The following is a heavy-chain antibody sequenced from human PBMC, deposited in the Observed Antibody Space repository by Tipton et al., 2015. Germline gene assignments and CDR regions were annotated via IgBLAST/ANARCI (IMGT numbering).Heavy chain of an antibody. J-gene: IGHJ6*02. CDR1: SDSISSYY. Sequence: TLSLTCSVSSDSISSYYWSWIRQPPGKGLEWIGYIYYSGSTNYNPSLKSRVTISVDTSKNQFSLTLNSVAAADTAVYYCARDLEHGMDVWGHGTTVTVSS. CDR3: ARDLEHGMDV. D-gene: IGHD5-24*01. V-gene: IGHV4-59*01. CDR2: IYYSGST.